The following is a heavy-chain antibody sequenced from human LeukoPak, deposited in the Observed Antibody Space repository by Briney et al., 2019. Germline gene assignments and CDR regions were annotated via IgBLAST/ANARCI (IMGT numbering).Heavy chain of an antibody. D-gene: IGHD2-2*01. Sequence: GESLKISCKGSGYSFTSYWIGWVRQMPGKGLEWMGIIYPGDSDTRYSPSFQGQVTISADKSISTAYLQWSSLKALDTAMYYCARIFAVVPADLDYWGQGTLVTVSS. CDR1: GYSFTSYW. CDR3: ARIFAVVPADLDY. V-gene: IGHV5-51*01. J-gene: IGHJ4*02. CDR2: IYPGDSDT.